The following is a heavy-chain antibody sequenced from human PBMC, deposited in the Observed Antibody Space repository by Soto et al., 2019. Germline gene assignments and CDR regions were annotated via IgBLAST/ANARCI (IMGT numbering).Heavy chain of an antibody. Sequence: SETLSLTCTVSGGSISSGDYYWSWIRQPPGKGLEWIGYIYYSGSTYYNPSLKSRVTISVDTSKNQFSLKLSSVTAADTAVYSCARPTVTTWGGLGAFDIWGQGTMVTVSS. CDR3: ARPTVTTWGGLGAFDI. J-gene: IGHJ3*02. CDR2: IYYSGST. V-gene: IGHV4-30-4*01. D-gene: IGHD4-17*01. CDR1: GGSISSGDYY.